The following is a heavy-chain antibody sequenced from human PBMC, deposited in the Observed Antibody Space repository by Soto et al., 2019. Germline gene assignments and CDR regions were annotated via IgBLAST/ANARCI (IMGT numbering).Heavy chain of an antibody. CDR1: GFTFDNCG. Sequence: EVQLVESGGGLVQPGRSLRLSCAASGFTFDNCGMHWVRQAPGKGLEWVAGNSWDSSTIGYADSEKGRFIISRDDAKNSLYLQMDSLRGEDTALYYCVQGRYPTMATPLDHWGQGTQVIVSS. V-gene: IGHV3-9*01. CDR3: VQGRYPTMATPLDH. J-gene: IGHJ4*02. CDR2: NSWDSSTI. D-gene: IGHD2-15*01.